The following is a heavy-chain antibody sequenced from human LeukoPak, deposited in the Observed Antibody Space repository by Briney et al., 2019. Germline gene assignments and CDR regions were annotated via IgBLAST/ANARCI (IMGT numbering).Heavy chain of an antibody. CDR2: FDPEDGET. Sequence: MGGFDPEDGETIYAQKFQGRVTMTEDTSTDTAYMELSSLRSEDTAVYYCATYYSYGFGLDYWGQGTLVTVSS. CDR3: ATYYSYGFGLDY. V-gene: IGHV1-24*01. J-gene: IGHJ4*02. D-gene: IGHD5-18*01.